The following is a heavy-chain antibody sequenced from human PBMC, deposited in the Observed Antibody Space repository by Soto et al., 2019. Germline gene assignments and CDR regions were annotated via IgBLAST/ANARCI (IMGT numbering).Heavy chain of an antibody. J-gene: IGHJ4*02. Sequence: PSEALSLTCTVSGGSISSSSYYWGWIRQPPGKGLEWIGSIYYSGSTYYNPSLKSRVTISVDTSKNQFSLKLSSVTAADTAVYYCVSLGGLTRSDYFDYWGQGTLVTVS. CDR2: IYYSGST. D-gene: IGHD3-9*01. CDR3: VSLGGLTRSDYFDY. CDR1: GGSISSSSYY. V-gene: IGHV4-39*01.